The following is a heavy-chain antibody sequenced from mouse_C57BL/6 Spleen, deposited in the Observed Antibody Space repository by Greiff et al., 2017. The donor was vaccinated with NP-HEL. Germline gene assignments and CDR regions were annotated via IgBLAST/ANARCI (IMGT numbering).Heavy chain of an antibody. CDR1: GYAFSSYW. J-gene: IGHJ2*01. CDR3: ARGGSSYFDY. V-gene: IGHV1-80*01. D-gene: IGHD1-1*01. CDR2: IYPGDGDT. Sequence: QVQLKESGAELVKPGASVKISCKASGYAFSSYWMNWVKQRPGKGLEWIGQIYPGDGDTNYNGKFKGKATLTADKSSSTAYMQLSSLTSEDSAVYFCARGGSSYFDYWGQGTTLTVSS.